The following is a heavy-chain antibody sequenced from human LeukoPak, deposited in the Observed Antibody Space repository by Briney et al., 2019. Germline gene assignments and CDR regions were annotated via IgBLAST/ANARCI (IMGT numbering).Heavy chain of an antibody. CDR1: GGSFSGYY. Sequence: SETLSLTCAVYGGSFSGYYWTSIRPSPGKGLEWIWEINPSGSTYYNPSLKSRLTLSGDTSTRPFSLRLTSVTAADTVVYYCARGRQEISMILVVMTGVSYYLDVWGKGTTVTVS. CDR2: INPSGST. CDR3: ARGRQEISMILVVMTGVSYYLDV. J-gene: IGHJ6*03. V-gene: IGHV4-34*01. D-gene: IGHD3-22*01.